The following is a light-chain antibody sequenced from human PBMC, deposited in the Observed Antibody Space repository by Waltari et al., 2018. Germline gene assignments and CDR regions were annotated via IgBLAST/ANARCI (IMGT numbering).Light chain of an antibody. CDR3: QSYDSSLSAYI. CDR1: NSNIGSYY. Sequence: QSVLTQPPSVSGAPGQRVTISCTGSNSNIGSYYVYWYQQLPGMAPKLLIYDNNKRPSGVSDRFSGSKSGTSASLTITGLQTEDEADYYCQSYDSSLSAYIFGAGTRLTVL. J-gene: IGLJ1*01. CDR2: DNN. V-gene: IGLV1-40*01.